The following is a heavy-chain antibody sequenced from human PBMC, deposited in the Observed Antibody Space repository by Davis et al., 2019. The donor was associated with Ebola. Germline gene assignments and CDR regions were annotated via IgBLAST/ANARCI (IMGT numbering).Heavy chain of an antibody. J-gene: IGHJ4*02. CDR1: GFTFSGSA. V-gene: IGHV3-73*01. CDR3: TRPGMFGIAAAGSSDY. Sequence: PGGSLRLSCAASGFTFSGSAMHWVRQASGKGLEWVGRIRSKANSYATAYAASVKGRFTISRDDSKNTAYLQMNSLKTEDTAVYYCTRPGMFGIAAAGSSDYWGQGTLVTVSS. D-gene: IGHD6-13*01. CDR2: IRSKANSYAT.